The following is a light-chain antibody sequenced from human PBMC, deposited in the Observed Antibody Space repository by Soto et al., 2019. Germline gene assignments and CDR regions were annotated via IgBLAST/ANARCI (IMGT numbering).Light chain of an antibody. J-gene: IGKJ1*01. Sequence: EIVMTQSPATLSVSPGERATLSCRASRSVAGNLAWYQQKPGQAPRLLIYDASTRATGIPARFSGSGSGTEFTVTISSVQSEDFAVYYCQQYTNWHWTFGQGTKVEIK. CDR1: RSVAGN. CDR2: DAS. CDR3: QQYTNWHWT. V-gene: IGKV3-15*01.